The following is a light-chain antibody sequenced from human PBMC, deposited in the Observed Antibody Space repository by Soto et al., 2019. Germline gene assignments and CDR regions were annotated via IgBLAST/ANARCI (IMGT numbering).Light chain of an antibody. J-gene: IGKJ1*01. Sequence: AMTQSPATLSMSPGDSATLSCRASQSVSSNLAWYQQKTGQAPRLLIYGASTRATGIPDRLSGSGSGTDLNLTISSLQPEDFATYSCQKSYNSPQTFGRGTKVDI. CDR2: GAS. V-gene: IGKV3-15*01. CDR3: QKSYNSPQT. CDR1: QSVSSN.